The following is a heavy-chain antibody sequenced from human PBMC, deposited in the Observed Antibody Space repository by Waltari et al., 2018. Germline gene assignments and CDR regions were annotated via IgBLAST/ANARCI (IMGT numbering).Heavy chain of an antibody. CDR3: TTGATVSYYYYYYGMDV. CDR1: GFTFSNAW. V-gene: IGHV3-15*01. Sequence: EVQLVESGGGLVKPGGSLRLSCAASGFTFSNAWMSWVRQAPGKGLEWVGRIKSKTDGGTTDYAAPVKGRSTISRDDSKNTLYLQMNSLKTEDTAVYYCTTGATVSYYYYYYGMDVWGQGTTVTVSS. CDR2: IKSKTDGGTT. J-gene: IGHJ6*02. D-gene: IGHD4-17*01.